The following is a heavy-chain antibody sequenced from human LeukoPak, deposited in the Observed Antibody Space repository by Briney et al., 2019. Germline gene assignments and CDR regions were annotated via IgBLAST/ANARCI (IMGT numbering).Heavy chain of an antibody. CDR2: IYHSGST. CDR1: GGSISSGGYS. J-gene: IGHJ3*02. Sequence: PSETLSLTCAVSGGSISSGGYSWSWIRQPPGKGLEWIGYIYHSGSTYYNPSLKSRVTISVDRSKNQFSLKLSSVTAADTAVYHCARDNYYGDAFDIWGQGTMVTVSS. CDR3: ARDNYYGDAFDI. D-gene: IGHD3-10*01. V-gene: IGHV4-30-2*01.